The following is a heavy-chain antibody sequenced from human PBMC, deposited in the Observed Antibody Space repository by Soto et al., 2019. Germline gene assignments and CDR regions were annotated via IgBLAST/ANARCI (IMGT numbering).Heavy chain of an antibody. D-gene: IGHD1-26*01. J-gene: IGHJ5*02. CDR1: GFTFSDHY. V-gene: IGHV3-72*01. Sequence: EVQLVESGGGLVQPGGSLRLSCAASGFTFSDHYMDWVRQAPGKGLEWVVRTRNKANSYTTEYAASVKGRFTISRDDSKNSLYLQINSLKTEDAAVYYCASIVGAKAWGQGTLVTVSS. CDR3: ASIVGAKA. CDR2: TRNKANSYTT.